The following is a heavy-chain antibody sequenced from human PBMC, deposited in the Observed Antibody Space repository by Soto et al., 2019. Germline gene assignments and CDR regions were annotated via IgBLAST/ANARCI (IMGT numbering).Heavy chain of an antibody. CDR3: ARDGNMVRGVMDWFDP. J-gene: IGHJ5*02. CDR1: GDSVSSNRAA. Sequence: SQTLSLTCAISGDSVSSNRAAWNWIRQSPSRGLEWLGRTYYRSKWYNDYAVSVKSRITINPDTSKNQFSLQLNSVTPEDTAVYYCARDGNMVRGVMDWFDPWGQGTLVTVSS. D-gene: IGHD3-10*01. V-gene: IGHV6-1*01. CDR2: TYYRSKWYN.